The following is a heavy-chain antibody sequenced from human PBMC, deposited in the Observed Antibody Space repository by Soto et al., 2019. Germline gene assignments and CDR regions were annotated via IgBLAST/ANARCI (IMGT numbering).Heavy chain of an antibody. CDR3: AKDSSIAVAGRGFDY. D-gene: IGHD6-19*01. Sequence: GGSLRLSCAASGFTFSSYAMSWVRQAPGKGLEWVSAISASGGSTYYADSVKGRFTISRDNSKNTLYLQMNSLRAEDTAVYYCAKDSSIAVAGRGFDYWGQGTLVTVSS. V-gene: IGHV3-23*01. CDR2: ISASGGST. J-gene: IGHJ4*02. CDR1: GFTFSSYA.